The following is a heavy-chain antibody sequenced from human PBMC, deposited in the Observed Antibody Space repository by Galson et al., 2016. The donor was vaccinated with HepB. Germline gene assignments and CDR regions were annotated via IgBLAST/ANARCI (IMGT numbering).Heavy chain of an antibody. V-gene: IGHV4-39*01. D-gene: IGHD3-3*01. CDR2: IFYSGST. CDR1: GGSINTTTSY. Sequence: SETLSLTCTVSGGSINTTTSYWGWIRQPPGKGLEWVGSIFYSGSTYYNPSLKSRVTISVESSNNQFSLKLSSVTAADTAVYFCARRNLRRLDFWSGYSQNSFDPWGQGTLVTVSS. CDR3: ARRNLRRLDFWSGYSQNSFDP. J-gene: IGHJ5*01.